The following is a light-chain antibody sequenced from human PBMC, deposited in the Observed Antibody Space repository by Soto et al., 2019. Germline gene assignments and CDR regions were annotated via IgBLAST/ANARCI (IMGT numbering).Light chain of an antibody. J-gene: IGKJ4*01. Sequence: GDRVTITCRASQSISSWLAWYQQKPGKAPKFLIYDASNLESGVPSRSSGSGSGTQFTLTISSLQPDDSATYYCQQFNSYPLTFGGGTKVDI. CDR3: QQFNSYPLT. CDR2: DAS. V-gene: IGKV1-5*01. CDR1: QSISSW.